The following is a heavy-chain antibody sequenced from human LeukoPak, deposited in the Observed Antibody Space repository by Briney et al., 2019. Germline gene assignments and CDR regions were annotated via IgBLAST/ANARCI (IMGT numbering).Heavy chain of an antibody. CDR2: IIPIFGTA. CDR3: ASTLGGYYFDY. D-gene: IGHD3-10*01. Sequence: VASVKVSCKASGGTFSSYAISWVRQAPGQGLEWMGRIIPIFGTANYAQKFQGRVTITTDESTSTAYMELSSLRSEDTAVYYCASTLGGYYFDYWGQGTPVTVSS. V-gene: IGHV1-69*05. J-gene: IGHJ4*02. CDR1: GGTFSSYA.